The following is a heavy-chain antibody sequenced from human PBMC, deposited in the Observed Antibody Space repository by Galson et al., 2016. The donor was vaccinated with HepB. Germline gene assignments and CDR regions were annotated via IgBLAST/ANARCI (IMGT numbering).Heavy chain of an antibody. CDR1: GFIVSSNY. D-gene: IGHD3-3*01. Sequence: SLRLSCAASGFIVSSNYMTWVRQAPGKGLEWVSGIGASGGGTYYADSVQGRFTISRDNSKNTLFLQMNSLRAEDTAVYYCATYYDFSRGSYSDYWGQGTLVTVSS. V-gene: IGHV3-23*01. J-gene: IGHJ4*02. CDR3: ATYYDFSRGSYSDY. CDR2: IGASGGGT.